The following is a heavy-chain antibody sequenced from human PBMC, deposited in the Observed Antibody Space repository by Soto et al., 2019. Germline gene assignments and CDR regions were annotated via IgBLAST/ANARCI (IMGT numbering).Heavy chain of an antibody. Sequence: QVQLQESVPGLVKPSQTMSLTCTVSGGSISSGGYYWTWIRQHPGKVLEWIGYSYYSGSTYYNPSLKRRITMSIDTATNQFSLTLGLVTAADTAVYYCARDLQVTTLKAYRYFDLWGRGTLVTVSS. CDR2: SYYSGST. V-gene: IGHV4-31*03. CDR1: GGSISSGGYY. J-gene: IGHJ2*01. CDR3: ARDLQVTTLKAYRYFDL. D-gene: IGHD4-17*01.